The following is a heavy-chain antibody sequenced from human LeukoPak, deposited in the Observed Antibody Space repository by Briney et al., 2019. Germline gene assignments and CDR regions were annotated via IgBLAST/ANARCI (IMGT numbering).Heavy chain of an antibody. D-gene: IGHD3-22*01. CDR3: ARDSVGYDSSGTRRRLYYFDY. J-gene: IGHJ4*02. V-gene: IGHV3-20*04. Sequence: GGSLRLSCAASGFTFDDYGMSWVRHAPGKGLEWVSGINWNGGSTVYADSVKGRFTISRDSAKNSLYLQMNSLRAEDTALYYCARDSVGYDSSGTRRRLYYFDYWGQGTLVTVSS. CDR2: INWNGGST. CDR1: GFTFDDYG.